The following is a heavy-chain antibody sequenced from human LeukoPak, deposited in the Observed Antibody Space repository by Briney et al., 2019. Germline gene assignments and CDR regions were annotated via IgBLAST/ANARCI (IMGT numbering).Heavy chain of an antibody. J-gene: IGHJ4*02. V-gene: IGHV3-53*01. Sequence: GGSLRLSCAASGFTVSSNYISWVRQAPGKGLEWVSVIYSGGSTYYADSVKGRFTISRDNSKNTLYLQMNSLRAEDTAVYYCARGQGSGWYEVPYYFDYWGQGTLVTVSS. CDR2: IYSGGST. D-gene: IGHD6-19*01. CDR1: GFTVSSNY. CDR3: ARGQGSGWYEVPYYFDY.